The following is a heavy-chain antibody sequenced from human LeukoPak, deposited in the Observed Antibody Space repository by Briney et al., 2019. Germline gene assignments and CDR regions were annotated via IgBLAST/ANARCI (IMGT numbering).Heavy chain of an antibody. J-gene: IGHJ5*02. D-gene: IGHD1-26*01. CDR1: GYTFTGYY. CDR2: INPNSGGT. CDR3: ARLWEPLSIDP. V-gene: IGHV1-2*04. Sequence: AASVKVSCKASGYTFTGYYMHWVRQAPGQGLEWMGWINPNSGGTNYAQKFQGWVTMTRDTSISTAYMELSRLRSDDTAVYYCARLWEPLSIDPWGQGTLVTVSS.